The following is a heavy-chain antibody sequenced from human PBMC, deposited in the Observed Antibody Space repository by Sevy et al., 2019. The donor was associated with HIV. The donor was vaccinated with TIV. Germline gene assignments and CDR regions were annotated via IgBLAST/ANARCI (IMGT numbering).Heavy chain of an antibody. J-gene: IGHJ4*02. CDR3: ARARFCSGGSCYSDY. Sequence: GGSLRLSCAVSGFTFSSYWMHWVRQAPGKGLVWVSRIDSDGSGTRYADSVKGRFTISRDNAKNTLYLQMNSLRAEDTAVYYCARARFCSGGSCYSDYWGLGTLVTVSS. V-gene: IGHV3-74*01. CDR2: IDSDGSGT. D-gene: IGHD2-15*01. CDR1: GFTFSSYW.